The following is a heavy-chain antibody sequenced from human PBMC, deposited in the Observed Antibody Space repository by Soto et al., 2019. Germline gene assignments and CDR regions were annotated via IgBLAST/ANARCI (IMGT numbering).Heavy chain of an antibody. CDR2: IYYSGST. Sequence: QVQLQESGPGLVKPSQTLSLTCTVSGGSISSGGYYWSWIHQHPGKGLEWIGYIYYSGSTYYNPSLKSRVTISVDTSKNQCSLKLSSVTAADTAVYYCARDLAISTPYYYGMDVWGQGTTVTVSS. J-gene: IGHJ6*02. V-gene: IGHV4-31*03. D-gene: IGHD2-2*01. CDR3: ARDLAISTPYYYGMDV. CDR1: GGSISSGGYY.